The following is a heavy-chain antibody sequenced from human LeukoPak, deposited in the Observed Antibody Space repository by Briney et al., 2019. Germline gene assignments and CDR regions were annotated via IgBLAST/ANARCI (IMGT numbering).Heavy chain of an antibody. CDR1: GYTSTDYY. CDR3: ARDAGTKTTWHWFDP. D-gene: IGHD4-17*01. J-gene: IGHJ5*02. Sequence: ASVKVSCKTSGYTSTDYYMHWVRQAPGQGLEWMGWINPNSGGTYYAQRFQGRVTMTRDASISTAYMELNRLTSDDTAVYYCARDAGTKTTWHWFDPWGQGTLVIVSS. V-gene: IGHV1-2*02. CDR2: INPNSGGT.